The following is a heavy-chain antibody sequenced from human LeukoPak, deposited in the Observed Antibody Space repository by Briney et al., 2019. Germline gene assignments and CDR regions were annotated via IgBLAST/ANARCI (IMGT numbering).Heavy chain of an antibody. J-gene: IGHJ4*02. V-gene: IGHV3-7*01. D-gene: IGHD4/OR15-4a*01. CDR2: LNRDGSEA. Sequence: GGSLRLSCTASGFTFGTYWMSWIRQTPEKGLEWVANLNRDGSEAYYLDSVKGRFTISRDNAKNSVYLQMNILRADDTAVYYCARDFGPNSIDYWGQGTLVTVSS. CDR3: ARDFGPNSIDY. CDR1: GFTFGTYW.